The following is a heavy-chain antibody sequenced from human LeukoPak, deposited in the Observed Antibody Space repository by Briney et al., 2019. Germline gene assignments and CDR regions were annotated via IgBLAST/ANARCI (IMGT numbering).Heavy chain of an antibody. CDR3: ARDSSSGYYPLNWFDP. D-gene: IGHD3-22*01. Sequence: GGSLRLSCAASGFTFSSYSMNWVRQAPGKGLEWVSSISSSSSYIYYADSVKGRFTISREKAKNSLYLQMNSLRAEDTAVYYCARDSSSGYYPLNWFDPWGQGTLVTVSS. V-gene: IGHV3-21*01. CDR2: ISSSSSYI. J-gene: IGHJ5*02. CDR1: GFTFSSYS.